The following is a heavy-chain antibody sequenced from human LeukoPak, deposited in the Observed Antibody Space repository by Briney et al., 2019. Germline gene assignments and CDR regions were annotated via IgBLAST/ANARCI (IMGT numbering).Heavy chain of an antibody. CDR2: INQDGSQE. D-gene: IGHD3-10*01. CDR3: AREVGSPDVRSAFDI. J-gene: IGHJ3*02. Sequence: PGGSLRLSCAASGFTFSSSWMSWVRQAPGKGLEWVANINQDGSQEHFVDSVRGRFTISRDNARNSLYLQMNSLRAEDAAIYYCAREVGSPDVRSAFDIWGQGTMVTVSS. V-gene: IGHV3-7*01. CDR1: GFTFSSSW.